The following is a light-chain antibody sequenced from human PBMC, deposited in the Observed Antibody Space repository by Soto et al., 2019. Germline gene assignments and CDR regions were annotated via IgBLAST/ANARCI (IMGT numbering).Light chain of an antibody. CDR1: QGVNTW. V-gene: IGKV1-12*01. J-gene: IGKJ2*01. CDR2: AAS. Sequence: DIQMTQSPSSVSASVGDRVTITCRASQGVNTWLAWYQQKPGKAPKLLIYAASTLQRGVPPRFSGSGSGTDFTLTINSLQLEDFATYYCQQADSLPYTLGQGTKLEIK. CDR3: QQADSLPYT.